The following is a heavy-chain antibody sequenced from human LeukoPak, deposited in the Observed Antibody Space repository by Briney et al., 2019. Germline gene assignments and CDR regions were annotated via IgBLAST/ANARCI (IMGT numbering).Heavy chain of an antibody. J-gene: IGHJ6*03. CDR1: GFTFSSYG. CDR2: IRYDGSNK. Sequence: GGSLRLSCAASGFTFSSYGMHWVRQAPGKGLEWVAFIRYDGSNKYYADSVKGRFTISRDNSKNTLYVQMSSLRAEDTAVYYCAKEGYSRGYYSYYYMDVWGKGTTVTVSS. D-gene: IGHD6-13*01. V-gene: IGHV3-30*02. CDR3: AKEGYSRGYYSYYYMDV.